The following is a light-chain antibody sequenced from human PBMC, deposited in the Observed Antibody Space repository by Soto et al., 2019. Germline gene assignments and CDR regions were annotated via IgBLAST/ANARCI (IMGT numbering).Light chain of an antibody. CDR2: DTS. J-gene: IGKJ1*01. V-gene: IGKV3-20*01. CDR1: QSVSSSS. Sequence: EIVLTQSPGTLSLSPGGRATLSCRASQSVSSSSLSWYQQKPGQAPRLLIYDTSSRATDIPDRFSGSGSGTDFTLTISRLEPEDFAVFYCQQYHSSPWTFGQGTKV. CDR3: QQYHSSPWT.